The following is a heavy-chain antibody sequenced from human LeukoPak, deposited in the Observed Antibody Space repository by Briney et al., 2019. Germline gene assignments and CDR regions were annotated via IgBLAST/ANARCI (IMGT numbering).Heavy chain of an antibody. V-gene: IGHV3-23*01. CDR1: GFTYNTFA. Sequence: GGSLRLSCAASGFTYNTFAMTWVRQAPGKGLEWISTITGSGSKTFYADSVRGRFTISRDNSKNTLYLQMNSLRVEDTAVYYCAKDGRDFTIIREIRDFDYWGQGTLVTVSS. CDR3: AKDGRDFTIIREIRDFDY. D-gene: IGHD3-10*01. J-gene: IGHJ4*02. CDR2: ITGSGSKT.